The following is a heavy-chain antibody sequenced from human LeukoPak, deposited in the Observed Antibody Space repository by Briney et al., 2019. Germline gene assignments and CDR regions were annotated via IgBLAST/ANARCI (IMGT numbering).Heavy chain of an antibody. J-gene: IGHJ4*02. CDR3: ARGTMVRGVILYYFDY. CDR2: INPSGGST. Sequence: GASVKVSCKASGYTFTNYYIHWVRQAPGQGLAWMGIINPSGGSTSYAQKFQGRVTMTRDTSTSTVYMELSSLRSEDTAVYSCARGTMVRGVILYYFDYWGQGTLVAVSS. V-gene: IGHV1-46*01. D-gene: IGHD3-10*01. CDR1: GYTFTNYY.